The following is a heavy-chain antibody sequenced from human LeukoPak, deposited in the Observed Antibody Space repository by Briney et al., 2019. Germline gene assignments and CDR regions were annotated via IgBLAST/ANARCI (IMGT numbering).Heavy chain of an antibody. Sequence: PGGSLRLPCAASGFTFSSYGMSWVRQPPGKGLEWIGEINHSGSTNYNPSLKSRVTISVDTPKNQFSLKLSSVTAADTAVYYCARVIHQYYYDSSGYPGTYYYYYMDVWGKGTTVTVSS. CDR2: INHSGST. CDR3: ARVIHQYYYDSSGYPGTYYYYYMDV. D-gene: IGHD3-22*01. CDR1: GFTFSSYG. J-gene: IGHJ6*03. V-gene: IGHV4-34*01.